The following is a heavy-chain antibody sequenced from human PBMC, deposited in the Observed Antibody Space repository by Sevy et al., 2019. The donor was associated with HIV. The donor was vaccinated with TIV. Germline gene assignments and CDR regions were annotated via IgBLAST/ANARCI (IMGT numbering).Heavy chain of an antibody. CDR1: GFTFSSYG. J-gene: IGHJ4*01. V-gene: IGHV3-30*02. D-gene: IGHD3-16*01. CDR3: AKDPLISLGADLFDY. Sequence: GGSLRLSCAASGFTFSSYGMHWVRQAPGKGLEWVAFIQYDGNKKDYADSVKGRFTISRDNSKNTLYLQVSSLTTEDTAVYYCAKDPLISLGADLFDYWGHGTLVTVSS. CDR2: IQYDGNKK.